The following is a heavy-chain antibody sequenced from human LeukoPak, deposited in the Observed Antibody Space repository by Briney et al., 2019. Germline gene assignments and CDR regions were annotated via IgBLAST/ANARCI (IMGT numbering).Heavy chain of an antibody. Sequence: SETLSLTCTVSGGSISSSSYYWGWIRQPPGKGLEWIGSIYYSGSTYYNPSLKSRVTISVDTSKNQSSLKLSSVTAADTAVYYCARRYYDFWSGYYPHLDFDYWGQGTLVTVSS. CDR2: IYYSGST. V-gene: IGHV4-39*01. CDR1: GGSISSSSYY. D-gene: IGHD3-3*01. J-gene: IGHJ4*02. CDR3: ARRYYDFWSGYYPHLDFDY.